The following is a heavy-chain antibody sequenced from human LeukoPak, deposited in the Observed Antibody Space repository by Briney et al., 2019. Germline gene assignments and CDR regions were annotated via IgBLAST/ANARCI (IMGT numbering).Heavy chain of an antibody. CDR2: IYYSGTT. CDR1: GGFISNGDYY. CDR3: ARDGMVRGVIPRGRFDP. Sequence: SETLSLTCTVSGGFISNGDYYWTWIRQPPGKGLEWIGYIYYSGTTYYNPSLKSRVAISVDTSKNQFSLKLSSVTAADTAVYYCARDGMVRGVIPRGRFDPWGQGTLVTVSS. V-gene: IGHV4-30-4*08. D-gene: IGHD3-10*01. J-gene: IGHJ5*02.